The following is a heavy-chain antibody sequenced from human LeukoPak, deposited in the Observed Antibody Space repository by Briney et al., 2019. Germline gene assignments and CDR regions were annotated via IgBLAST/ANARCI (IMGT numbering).Heavy chain of an antibody. V-gene: IGHV4-38-2*02. Sequence: SETLSLTCTVSCYSISSGFYWGWIRQPPGKGLEWIGSIYSSGSTYYNPSLKSRVTISVDTSKNQVSLRLRSVTAADTAVYYCARGDSGWYLGLGFDYWGQGTLVTVSS. CDR2: IYSSGST. D-gene: IGHD6-19*01. CDR1: CYSISSGFY. J-gene: IGHJ4*02. CDR3: ARGDSGWYLGLGFDY.